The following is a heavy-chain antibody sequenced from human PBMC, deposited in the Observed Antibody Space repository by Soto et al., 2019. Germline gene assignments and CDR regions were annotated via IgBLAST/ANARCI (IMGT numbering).Heavy chain of an antibody. J-gene: IGHJ4*02. CDR1: GFTFSGSA. Sequence: GSLRLSCAASGFTFSGSAMHWVRQASGKGLEWVGRIRSKANRYATAYAASVKGRFTISRDDSRNTAYLQMNSLKTEDTAVYYCTSLSGYYYDSSGSLTANGYWGQGTLVTVSS. CDR3: TSLSGYYYDSSGSLTANGY. CDR2: IRSKANRYAT. V-gene: IGHV3-73*01. D-gene: IGHD3-22*01.